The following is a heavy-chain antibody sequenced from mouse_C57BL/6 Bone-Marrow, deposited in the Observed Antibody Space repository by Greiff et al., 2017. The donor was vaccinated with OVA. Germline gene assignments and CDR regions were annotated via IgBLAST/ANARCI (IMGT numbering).Heavy chain of an antibody. CDR1: GFSLTSYG. Sequence: QVQLKESGPGLVQPSQSLSITCTVSGFSLTSYGVHWVRQSPGKGLEWLGVIWSGGSTDYNAAFISRLSISKDNSKSKVFFKMNSLQADDTAIYYCARKDYGSSSYAMDYWGQGTSVTVSS. V-gene: IGHV2-2*01. J-gene: IGHJ4*01. D-gene: IGHD1-1*01. CDR3: ARKDYGSSSYAMDY. CDR2: IWSGGST.